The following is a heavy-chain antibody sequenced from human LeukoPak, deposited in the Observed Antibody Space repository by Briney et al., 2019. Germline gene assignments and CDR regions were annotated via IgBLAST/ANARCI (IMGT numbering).Heavy chain of an antibody. D-gene: IGHD3-3*01. V-gene: IGHV1-69*13. Sequence: SVKVSCKASGGTFISYAISWVRQAPGQGLEWVGGIIPIFGTANYAQKFQGRVTITADESTSTAYMELSSLRSEDTAVYYCARGQRAYDFWSGYSGCDYWGQGTLVTVSS. CDR1: GGTFISYA. CDR2: IIPIFGTA. J-gene: IGHJ4*02. CDR3: ARGQRAYDFWSGYSGCDY.